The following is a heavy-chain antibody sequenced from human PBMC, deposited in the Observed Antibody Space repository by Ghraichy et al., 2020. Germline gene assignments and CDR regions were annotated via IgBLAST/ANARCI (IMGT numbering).Heavy chain of an antibody. Sequence: LSLTCAASGFTLSKYWMHWVRQAPGKGLVWVSRINSDGSTTTYADPVKGRFTISRDNVKNTLYLQMNSLRAEDTGLYYCARARIAVAGFDYWGQGTLVSVSS. J-gene: IGHJ4*02. D-gene: IGHD6-19*01. CDR2: INSDGSTT. V-gene: IGHV3-74*01. CDR1: GFTLSKYW. CDR3: ARARIAVAGFDY.